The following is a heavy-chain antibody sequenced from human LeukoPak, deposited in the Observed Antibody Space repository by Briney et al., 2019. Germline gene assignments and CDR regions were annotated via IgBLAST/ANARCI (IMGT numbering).Heavy chain of an antibody. V-gene: IGHV4-4*02. Sequence: PSETLSLTCGVSGGSISNTNWRSWVRQPPGQGLEWIGEISLSGLTNYNPSLKSRVTVSLDNSKNHLSLNLTSVTAADTAVYYCSRENGAFSPFGYWGQGTLVTVPS. CDR3: SRENGAFSPFGY. CDR2: ISLSGLT. CDR1: GGSISNTNW. D-gene: IGHD2-8*01. J-gene: IGHJ4*02.